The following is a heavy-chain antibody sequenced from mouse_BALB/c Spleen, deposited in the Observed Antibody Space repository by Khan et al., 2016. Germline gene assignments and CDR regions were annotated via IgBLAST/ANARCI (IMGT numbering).Heavy chain of an antibody. J-gene: IGHJ2*01. CDR1: PISITSGNYR. Sequence: EVQLQESGPGLVTPSQTVSLPCTVTPISITSGNYRWSWIRQFPGNKLEWIGYICYSGTITYHPSLTSRTTITRDASKNPFFLMMHSLTAEDTATDYCARCRGITFCYKYWSEGTTLTVSS. D-gene: IGHD2-4*01. CDR2: ICYSGTI. V-gene: IGHV3-5*02. CDR3: ARCRGITFCYKY.